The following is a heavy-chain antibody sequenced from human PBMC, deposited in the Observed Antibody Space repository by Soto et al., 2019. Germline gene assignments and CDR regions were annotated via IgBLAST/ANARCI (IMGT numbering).Heavy chain of an antibody. CDR2: ISTDNGNT. CDR3: ARFGY. Sequence: QVQLVQSVAEVRKPGAPVKVSCKTSGYTFLSYPIHWVRQAPGQGLEWMGWISTDNGNTKYLQKFQGRVTITSDKSASTAYMELSSLTSGDTAVYYCARFGYWGQGNLVTVSA. CDR1: GYTFLSYP. V-gene: IGHV1-3*04. J-gene: IGHJ4*02. D-gene: IGHD3-10*01.